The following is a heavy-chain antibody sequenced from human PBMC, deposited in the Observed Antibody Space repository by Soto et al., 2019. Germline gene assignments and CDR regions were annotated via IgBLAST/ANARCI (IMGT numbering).Heavy chain of an antibody. Sequence: GGSLRLSCAASGFTFSGSALHWVRHASGKGLEWVGRIRSKADSYATAYAASVKGRFTISRDDSLNTTYLQMNSLKTEDTAVYYCTRHYYDSSGYYSGISNWRQGTLVTVSS. CDR2: IRSKADSYAT. V-gene: IGHV3-73*01. CDR3: TRHYYDSSGYYSGISN. D-gene: IGHD3-22*01. J-gene: IGHJ4*02. CDR1: GFTFSGSA.